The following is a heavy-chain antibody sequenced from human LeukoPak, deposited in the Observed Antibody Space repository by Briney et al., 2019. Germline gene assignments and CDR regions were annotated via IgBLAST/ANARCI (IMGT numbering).Heavy chain of an antibody. J-gene: IGHJ4*02. CDR1: GFTFGSYW. Sequence: GGSLRLSCAASGFTFGSYWMSWVRQAPGKGLEWVANIKKDGSEKYYVDSVKGRFTISRDNAKNSLYLQMNSLRAEDTAVYYCAREQNWGQGTLVTVSS. CDR3: AREQN. CDR2: IKKDGSEK. V-gene: IGHV3-7*01.